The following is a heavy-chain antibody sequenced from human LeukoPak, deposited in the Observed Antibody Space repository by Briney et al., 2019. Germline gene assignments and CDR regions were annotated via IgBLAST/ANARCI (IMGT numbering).Heavy chain of an antibody. CDR3: ARHSETCSGGSCFLDYFDY. V-gene: IGHV4-59*08. CDR2: IYYSGST. Sequence: SETLSLTCTVSGGSISNYYWSWIRQPPGKGLEWIGYIYYSGSTNYNPSLKSRLTISVDTPKNHFSLRLTSVTAADTAVYCCARHSETCSGGSCFLDYFDYWGQGTLVTVSS. CDR1: GGSISNYY. J-gene: IGHJ4*02. D-gene: IGHD2-15*01.